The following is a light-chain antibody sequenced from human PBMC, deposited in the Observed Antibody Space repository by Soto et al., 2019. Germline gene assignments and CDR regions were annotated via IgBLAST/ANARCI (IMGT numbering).Light chain of an antibody. CDR2: DTS. V-gene: IGKV1-33*01. Sequence: DIQMTQSPASLSAAVGDKVTITSQARQDISNYSNRYQQNPGKAPKLLIYDTSNLETGGPSRFSGSGSGTYFPFTISSLPPEDIATYYCQQYDNPPLFGQGTKLEIK. J-gene: IGKJ2*01. CDR3: QQYDNPPL. CDR1: QDISNY.